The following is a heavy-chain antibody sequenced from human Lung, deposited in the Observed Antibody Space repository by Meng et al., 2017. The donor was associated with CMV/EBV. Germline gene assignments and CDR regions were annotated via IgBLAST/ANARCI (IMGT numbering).Heavy chain of an antibody. CDR2: ISSSGSTI. Sequence: SCAASGFTFSSYEMNWVRQAPGKGLEWVSYISSSGSTIYYADSVKGRFTISRDNAKNSLYLQMNSLRAEDTAVYYCARDGGLVVVPAAIRFDYYYYGMDVWXQGTTVTVSS. V-gene: IGHV3-48*03. CDR1: GFTFSSYE. J-gene: IGHJ6*02. D-gene: IGHD2-2*02. CDR3: ARDGGLVVVPAAIRFDYYYYGMDV.